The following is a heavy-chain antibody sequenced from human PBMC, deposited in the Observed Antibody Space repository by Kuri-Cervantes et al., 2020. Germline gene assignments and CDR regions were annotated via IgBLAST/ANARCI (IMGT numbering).Heavy chain of an antibody. J-gene: IGHJ4*02. CDR1: GYTFTSYG. CDR3: ARDPLPRTVTTLDLGY. V-gene: IGHV1-18*01. D-gene: IGHD4-17*01. Sequence: ASVKVSCKASGYTFTSYGISWVRQAPGQGLEWMGWISAYNGDTNYAQELQGRVTMTTDTSTSTAYMELRSLRSDDTAVYYCARDPLPRTVTTLDLGYWGQGTLVTVSS. CDR2: ISAYNGDT.